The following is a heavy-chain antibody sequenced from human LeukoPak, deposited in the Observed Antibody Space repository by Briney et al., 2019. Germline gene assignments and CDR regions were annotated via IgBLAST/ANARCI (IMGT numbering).Heavy chain of an antibody. V-gene: IGHV4-34*01. J-gene: IGHJ4*02. D-gene: IGHD3-22*01. CDR3: ASSPDQDYYDSSGYYYPTVVD. Sequence: SETLSLTCTVYGGSFSGYYWSWIRQPPGKGLEWIGEINHSGSTNYNPSLKSRVTISVDTSKNQFSLKLSSVTAADTAVYYCASSPDQDYYDSSGYYYPTVVDWGQGTLVTVSS. CDR2: INHSGST. CDR1: GGSFSGYY.